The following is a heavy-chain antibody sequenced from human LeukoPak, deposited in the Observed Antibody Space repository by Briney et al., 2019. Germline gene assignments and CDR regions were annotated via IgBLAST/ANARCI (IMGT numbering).Heavy chain of an antibody. CDR3: ARTTMVRGTYYMDV. V-gene: IGHV4-59*01. D-gene: IGHD3-10*01. Sequence: SETLSLACTVSGGSISSYYWSWIRQPPGKGLEWIGYIYYSGYTNYKSSLKSRVTISVDTSKNQFSLKLSSVTAADTAVYYCARTTMVRGTYYMDVWGKGTTVTVSS. CDR1: GGSISSYY. J-gene: IGHJ6*03. CDR2: IYYSGYT.